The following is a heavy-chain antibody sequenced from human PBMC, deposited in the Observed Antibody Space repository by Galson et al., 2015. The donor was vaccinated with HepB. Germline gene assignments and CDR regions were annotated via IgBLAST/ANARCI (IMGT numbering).Heavy chain of an antibody. CDR3: ARAMVTVFDH. Sequence: SLRLSCAASGFAFSRSSMHWVRQAPGKGLEWLSYIGTSGATTFYADSVKGRFIISGDDAKNSLYLVMNSLRAEDTAVYFCARAMVTVFDHWGQGTPVTVSS. V-gene: IGHV3-48*04. CDR2: IGTSGATT. J-gene: IGHJ1*01. CDR1: GFAFSRSS. D-gene: IGHD2-8*01.